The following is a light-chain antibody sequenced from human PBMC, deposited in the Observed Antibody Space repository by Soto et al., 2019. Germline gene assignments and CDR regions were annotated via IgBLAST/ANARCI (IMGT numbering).Light chain of an antibody. CDR1: TSDIGNNY. V-gene: IGLV1-51*02. CDR2: ELN. Sequence: QSVLTQPPSVSAAPGQTVTISCSGSTSDIGNNYVSWYQQLPGTAPKLLIYELNKRPSGIPDRFSGSRSGTSATLGITGLQTGDEADYYCGTWDTSLSAVVFGGGTKLTVL. CDR3: GTWDTSLSAVV. J-gene: IGLJ2*01.